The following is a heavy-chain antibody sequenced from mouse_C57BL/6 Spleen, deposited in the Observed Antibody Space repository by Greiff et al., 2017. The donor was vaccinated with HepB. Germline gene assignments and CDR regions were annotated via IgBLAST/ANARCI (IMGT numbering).Heavy chain of an antibody. D-gene: IGHD2-1*01. CDR3: AGGNYRYFDV. Sequence: EVQLQQSGPELVKPGASVKMSCKASGYTFTDYNMHWVKQSHGKSLEWIGYINPNNGGTSYNQKFKGKATLTVNKSSSTAYMELRSLTSEDAAVYYCAGGNYRYFDVWGTGTTVTVSS. CDR1: GYTFTDYN. J-gene: IGHJ1*03. CDR2: INPNNGGT. V-gene: IGHV1-22*01.